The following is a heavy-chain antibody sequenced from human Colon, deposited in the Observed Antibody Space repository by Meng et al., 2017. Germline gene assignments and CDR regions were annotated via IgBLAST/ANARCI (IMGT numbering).Heavy chain of an antibody. CDR2: IYSGDST. Sequence: EVQLVESGGGLSQPGGARRLACVASGLTVSSNYMSWVRQEPGKGLEWVSLIYSGDSTYYADSVKGRFTISRDNSKNTLYLQMNSLRAEDTAVYYCARDVGDGAYYFDYWGQGTLVTVSS. V-gene: IGHV3-53*01. CDR3: ARDVGDGAYYFDY. D-gene: IGHD5-24*01. J-gene: IGHJ4*02. CDR1: GLTVSSNY.